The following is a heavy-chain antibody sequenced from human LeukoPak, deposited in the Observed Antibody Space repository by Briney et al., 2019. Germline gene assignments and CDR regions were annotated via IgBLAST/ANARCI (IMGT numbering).Heavy chain of an antibody. V-gene: IGHV3-7*01. J-gene: IGHJ4*02. CDR3: ASGRHDFLH. D-gene: IGHD3/OR15-3a*01. CDR1: GFVFSTYW. CDR2: INLDGTEE. Sequence: GGSLRLSCAASGFVFSTYWMTWVRQAPGKGLEWVANINLDGTEEHYVDSSLKGRFTISRDNAKNSLYLQMTSLRVEDTAVYYCASGRHDFLHWGQGTLVTVTS.